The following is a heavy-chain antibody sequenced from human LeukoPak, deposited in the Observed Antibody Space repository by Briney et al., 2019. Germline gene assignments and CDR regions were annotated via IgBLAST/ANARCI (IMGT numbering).Heavy chain of an antibody. V-gene: IGHV4-59*01. CDR1: GGSISSYY. D-gene: IGHD3-10*01. Sequence: SETLSLTCTVSGGSISSYYWSWIRQPPGKGLEWIGYIYYSGSTNYNPSLKSRVTISVDTSKNQFSLKLSSVTAADTAVYYCARGELLWFGEWRSATHFDYWGQGTLVTVSS. J-gene: IGHJ4*02. CDR3: ARGELLWFGEWRSATHFDY. CDR2: IYYSGST.